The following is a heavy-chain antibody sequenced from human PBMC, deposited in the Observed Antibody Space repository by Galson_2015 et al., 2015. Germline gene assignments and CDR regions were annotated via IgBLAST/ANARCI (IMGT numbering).Heavy chain of an antibody. V-gene: IGHV4-34*01. Sequence: SEPLSLTCAVYGGSFSGSYWSWIRQPPGKGLEWIGEINHSGSTNYNPSLKSRVTISVDTSKNQFSLKLSSVTAADTAVYYCARGLPAAISSNWFDPWGQGTLVTVSS. D-gene: IGHD2-2*01. CDR2: INHSGST. CDR3: ARGLPAAISSNWFDP. CDR1: GGSFSGSY. J-gene: IGHJ5*02.